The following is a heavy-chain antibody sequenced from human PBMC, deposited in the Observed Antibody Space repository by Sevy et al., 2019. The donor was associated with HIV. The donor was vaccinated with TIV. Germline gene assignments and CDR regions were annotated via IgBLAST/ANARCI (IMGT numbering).Heavy chain of an antibody. Sequence: GGSLRLSCAASGFTVSSNYMSWVRQAPGKGLEWVSVIYSGGSTYYADSVKGRFTISRDNSKNTLYLQMNSLRAEDTAVYYCARSEIVVAATWGAFDIWGQGTMVTVSS. CDR1: GFTVSSNY. D-gene: IGHD2-15*01. CDR2: IYSGGST. J-gene: IGHJ3*02. V-gene: IGHV3-66*02. CDR3: ARSEIVVAATWGAFDI.